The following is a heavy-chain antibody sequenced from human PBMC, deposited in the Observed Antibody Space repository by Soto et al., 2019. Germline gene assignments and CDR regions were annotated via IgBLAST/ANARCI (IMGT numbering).Heavy chain of an antibody. V-gene: IGHV1-69*01. CDR2: IVPVFGTP. CDR3: ARGVTANYMGGDAFEI. J-gene: IGHJ3*02. D-gene: IGHD1-7*01. Sequence: QGLLVQSGAEVKKTGSSVRVSCKTSGGTFSSYTVSWVRQAPGQGLEYLGGIVPVFGTPTYAENFQGRITITADESTGVAYREVRGLRSDDTALYFCARGVTANYMGGDAFEIWGQGTLITVSS. CDR1: GGTFSSYT.